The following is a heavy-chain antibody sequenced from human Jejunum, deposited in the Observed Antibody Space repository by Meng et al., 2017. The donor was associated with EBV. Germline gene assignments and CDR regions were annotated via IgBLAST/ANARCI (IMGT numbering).Heavy chain of an antibody. CDR1: GFMFSNYW. Sequence: EEQLVESGGGLVQTGGSLRLYCAASGFMFSNYWMHWVRQVPGKGLVWVSRINNDGSDTIYADSVKGRFTTSRDNAKNTLYLQMNSLRIEDTAVYFCARDKPHNWFDPWGQGTLVTVSS. CDR2: INNDGSDT. V-gene: IGHV3-74*01. CDR3: ARDKPHNWFDP. J-gene: IGHJ5*02.